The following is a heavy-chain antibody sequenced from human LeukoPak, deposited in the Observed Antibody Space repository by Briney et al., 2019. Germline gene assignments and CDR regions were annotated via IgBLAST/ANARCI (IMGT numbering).Heavy chain of an antibody. J-gene: IGHJ4*02. D-gene: IGHD3-16*01. CDR1: GGSISSYY. CDR3: ARDSYDEDNFDY. V-gene: IGHV4-4*07. Sequence: SEILSLTCTVSGGSISSYYWSWIRQPAGKGLEWIGRIYTSGSTNYNPSLKSRVTMSVDTSKNQFSLKLSSVTAADTAVYYCARDSYDEDNFDYWGQGTLVTVSS. CDR2: IYTSGST.